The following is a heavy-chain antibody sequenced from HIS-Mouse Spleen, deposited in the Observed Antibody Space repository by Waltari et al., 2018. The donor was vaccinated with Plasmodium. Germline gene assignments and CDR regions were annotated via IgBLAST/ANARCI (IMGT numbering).Heavy chain of an antibody. CDR3: ARRGGSYYYFDY. Sequence: QLQLQESGPGLVKPSETLSLTCTVSGGSFSSSSYYWGWIRKPPGKGLEWIGSIYYSGSTYYNPSLKSRVTICVDTSKNQFSLKLGSVTAADTAVYYCARRGGSYYYFDYWGQGTLVTVSS. CDR2: IYYSGST. V-gene: IGHV4-39*01. D-gene: IGHD1-26*01. J-gene: IGHJ4*02. CDR1: GGSFSSSSYY.